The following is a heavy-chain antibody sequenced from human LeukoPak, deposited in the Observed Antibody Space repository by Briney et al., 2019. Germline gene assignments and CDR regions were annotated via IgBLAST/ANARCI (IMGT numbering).Heavy chain of an antibody. Sequence: ASVKVSCKASGYTLTSDGMNWVRQAPGQGLEWTGWINTNTANPTYAQGFTGRFVFSLDTSVNTAYLQISSLKAEDTAAYYCARALPGCDRTNCYGLDYWGQGTLVTVSS. V-gene: IGHV7-4-1*02. CDR1: GYTLTSDG. CDR3: ARALPGCDRTNCYGLDY. D-gene: IGHD2-2*01. J-gene: IGHJ4*02. CDR2: INTNTANP.